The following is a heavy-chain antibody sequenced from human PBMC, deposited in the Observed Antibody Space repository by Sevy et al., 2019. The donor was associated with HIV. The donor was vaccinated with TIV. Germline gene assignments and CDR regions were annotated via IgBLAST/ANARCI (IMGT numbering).Heavy chain of an antibody. Sequence: GGSLRLSCAASGFTFSNYAMNWVRQAPGKGLEWVSAISGSGGTTYDADSVKGRFTISGDKSQNTLYLQMNSLVAEDTAVYYCAKVLARGVAVAGSAWGMDVWGQGTTVTVSS. J-gene: IGHJ6*02. CDR3: AKVLARGVAVAGSAWGMDV. V-gene: IGHV3-23*01. D-gene: IGHD6-19*01. CDR2: ISGSGGTT. CDR1: GFTFSNYA.